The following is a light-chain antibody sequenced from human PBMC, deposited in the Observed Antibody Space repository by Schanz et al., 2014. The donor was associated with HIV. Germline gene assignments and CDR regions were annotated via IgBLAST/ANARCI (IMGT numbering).Light chain of an antibody. CDR3: CSYAGSSTYV. Sequence: QSALTQPPSASGSPGQSVTISCTGTTSDIGGYNYVSWYQQHPGKAPKLMIYDVNKRPSGVSNRFSGSKSGNTASLTISGLQAEDEADYYCCSYAGSSTYVFGTGTKLTVL. V-gene: IGLV2-23*02. CDR1: TSDIGGYNY. CDR2: DVN. J-gene: IGLJ1*01.